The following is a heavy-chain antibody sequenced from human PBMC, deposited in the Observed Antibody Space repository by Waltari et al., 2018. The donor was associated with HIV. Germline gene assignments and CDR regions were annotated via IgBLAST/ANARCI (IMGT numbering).Heavy chain of an antibody. D-gene: IGHD3-10*01. V-gene: IGHV3-74*01. CDR3: ARAYYDSGSNWFDP. Sequence: QLVESGGGLVQPGGSLRLSCAASTFTFTSYWMHWVRQAPGKGLGCVSRINRDGSSTSYAASVKGRFTISRDNAKNTLYLQMNSLKVEDTAVYYCARAYYDSGSNWFDPWGQGTLVTVSS. J-gene: IGHJ5*02. CDR2: INRDGSST. CDR1: TFTFTSYW.